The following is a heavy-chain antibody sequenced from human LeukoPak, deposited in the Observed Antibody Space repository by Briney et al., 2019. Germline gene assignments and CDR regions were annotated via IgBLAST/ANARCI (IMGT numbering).Heavy chain of an antibody. Sequence: GGSLRLSCAASGFTFSSYSMNWVRQAPGKGLEWVSSISSSSSYIYYADSVKGRFTISRDNAKNTLYMQMNSLRAEDTAVYYCAKVSCTGGTCSSFDYWGQGTLATVSS. CDR2: ISSSSSYI. V-gene: IGHV3-21*04. CDR3: AKVSCTGGTCSSFDY. D-gene: IGHD2-8*02. J-gene: IGHJ4*02. CDR1: GFTFSSYS.